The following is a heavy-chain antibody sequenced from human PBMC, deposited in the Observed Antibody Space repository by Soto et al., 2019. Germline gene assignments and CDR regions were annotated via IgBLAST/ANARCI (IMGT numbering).Heavy chain of an antibody. J-gene: IGHJ4*02. CDR1: GFSFTMYA. CDR3: ARDPTYSADSESPHYFDY. CDR2: VSGSGSTT. D-gene: IGHD3-10*01. Sequence: EVQLLESGGGLVQSGGSLRLSCAASGFSFTMYAFHWVRQAPGNGLEWVSGVSGSGSTTYYADSVKGRFIISRDNSKKTAFLYMNSLRAEDTAVYYCARDPTYSADSESPHYFDYWGQGTLVTVSS. V-gene: IGHV3-23*01.